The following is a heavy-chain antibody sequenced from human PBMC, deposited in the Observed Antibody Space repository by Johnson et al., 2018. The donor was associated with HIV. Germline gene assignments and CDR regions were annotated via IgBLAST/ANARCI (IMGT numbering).Heavy chain of an antibody. CDR3: AKVRSGYTEIDAFDI. V-gene: IGHV3-7*02. CDR1: GFSFRSYW. CDR2: IKQDGSEK. D-gene: IGHD3-22*01. Sequence: EVQLVESGGGLVQPGGSLRLSCVASGFSFRSYWMTWVRQAPGKGLEWVANIKQDGSEKYYADSVTGRFTFSRDNSKNTLYLQMNSLRAEDTAVYFCAKVRSGYTEIDAFDIWGQGTMVTVSS. J-gene: IGHJ3*02.